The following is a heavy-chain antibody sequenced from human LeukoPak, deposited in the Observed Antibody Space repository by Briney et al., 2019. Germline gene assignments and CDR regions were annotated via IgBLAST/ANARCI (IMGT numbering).Heavy chain of an antibody. CDR1: GDSISSGDYY. CDR2: ISSSGST. J-gene: IGHJ4*02. V-gene: IGHV4-61*02. Sequence: SETLSLTCTVSGDSISSGDYYWSWIRQPAGKGLEWIGRISSSGSTNYNPSLKSRVTISVDTSKNQFSLKLSSVTAADTAVYYCAREKYGSGIYYFDYWGQGTLITVSS. D-gene: IGHD3-10*01. CDR3: AREKYGSGIYYFDY.